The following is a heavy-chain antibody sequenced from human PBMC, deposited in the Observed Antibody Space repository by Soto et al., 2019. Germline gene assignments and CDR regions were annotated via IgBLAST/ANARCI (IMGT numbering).Heavy chain of an antibody. CDR1: GGTFNFYT. V-gene: IGHV1-69*02. J-gene: IGHJ4*02. CDR3: ATSYGSGSTHFDY. Sequence: QVQLVRSGAEVKKPGSSVKVSCTASGGTFNFYTINWVRQAPGQRPEWVGGVNPIVGMSSSASKIQGRVTMTADKSTGKAYMDLTGLKSEDTAVYYCATSYGSGSTHFDYWGQGTMVTVSS. CDR2: VNPIVGMS. D-gene: IGHD3-10*01.